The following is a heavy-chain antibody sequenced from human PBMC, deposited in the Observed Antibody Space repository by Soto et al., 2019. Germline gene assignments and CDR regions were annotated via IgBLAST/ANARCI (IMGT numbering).Heavy chain of an antibody. D-gene: IGHD3-16*01. V-gene: IGHV3-30*18. CDR2: ISYDGSNK. J-gene: IGHJ4*02. Sequence: PGGSLRLSCAASGFTFSSYGMHWVRQAPGKGLEWVAVISYDGSNKYYADSVKGRFTISRDNSKNTLYLQMNSLRAEDTAVYYCAKNYGPRYVWGSYFDYWGQGTLVTVSS. CDR1: GFTFSSYG. CDR3: AKNYGPRYVWGSYFDY.